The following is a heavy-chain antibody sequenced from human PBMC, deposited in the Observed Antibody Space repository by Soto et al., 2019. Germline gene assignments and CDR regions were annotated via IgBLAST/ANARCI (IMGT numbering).Heavy chain of an antibody. CDR2: IYYTGST. J-gene: IGHJ4*02. CDR3: ERDSRLDC. V-gene: IGHV4-59*12. CDR1: GGSIRGCY. Sequence: SQTLSLTCTVSGGSIRGCYCSCIHQTPGKRPEWIGYIYYTGSTNYNPPLRSRVTISIDTSKNQFSLQLSSLTAADTPVYFCERDSRLDCWGQGVLVTVS.